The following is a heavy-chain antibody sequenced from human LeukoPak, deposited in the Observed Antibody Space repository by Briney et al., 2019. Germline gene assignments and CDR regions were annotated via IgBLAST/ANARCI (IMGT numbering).Heavy chain of an antibody. CDR1: GYTFTSYG. V-gene: IGHV1-18*01. D-gene: IGHD2-2*02. CDR2: ISAYNGNT. J-gene: IGHJ5*02. CDR3: ARDPQDIVVVPAAIRGSSWFDP. Sequence: ASVTVSCTASGYTFTSYGISWVRQAPGQGLEWMGWISAYNGNTNYAQKLRGRVTMTTDTSTSTAYMELRSLRSDDTAVYYCARDPQDIVVVPAAIRGSSWFDPWGQGTLVTVSS.